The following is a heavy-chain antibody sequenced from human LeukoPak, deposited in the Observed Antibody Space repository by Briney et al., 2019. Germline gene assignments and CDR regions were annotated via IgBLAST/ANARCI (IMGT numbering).Heavy chain of an antibody. CDR1: GGSISRYY. CDR3: ARVSGYGGNSGV. D-gene: IGHD4-23*01. J-gene: IGHJ4*02. Sequence: SETLSLTCTVSGGSISRYYWCWIRQPPGKGLEWIGYIYYSGSTNYNPSLKSRVTISVDASKNQFSLNLASVTAADTAVYYCARVSGYGGNSGVWGQGTLVTVSS. CDR2: IYYSGST. V-gene: IGHV4-59*01.